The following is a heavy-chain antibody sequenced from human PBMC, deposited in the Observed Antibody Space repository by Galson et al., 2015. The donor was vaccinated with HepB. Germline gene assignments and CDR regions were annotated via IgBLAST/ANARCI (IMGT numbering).Heavy chain of an antibody. V-gene: IGHV3-7*03. J-gene: IGHJ4*02. CDR3: ARGSSRGYGTTWFDY. D-gene: IGHD2-15*01. CDR2: IRQDGRDK. Sequence: SLRLSCAASGFTSDTYWMNWVRQAPGKGLEWVATIRQDGRDKYYVDSVTGRFAISRDDARKSLYLQMNSLRTEDTAVYYCARGSSRGYGTTWFDYWGQGTLVAVSS. CDR1: GFTSDTYW.